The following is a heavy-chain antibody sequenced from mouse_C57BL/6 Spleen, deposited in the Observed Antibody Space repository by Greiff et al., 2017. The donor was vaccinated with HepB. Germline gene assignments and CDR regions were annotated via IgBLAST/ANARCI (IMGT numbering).Heavy chain of an antibody. V-gene: IGHV3-6*01. J-gene: IGHJ2*01. D-gene: IGHD1-1*01. Sequence: DVKLQESGPGLVKPSQSLSLTCSVTGYSITSGYYWNWIRQFPGNKLEWMGYISYDGSNNYNPSLKNRISITRDTSKNQFFLKLNSVTTEDTATYYCARGIYYGSSYYWGQGTTLTVSS. CDR3: ARGIYYGSSYY. CDR2: ISYDGSN. CDR1: GYSITSGYY.